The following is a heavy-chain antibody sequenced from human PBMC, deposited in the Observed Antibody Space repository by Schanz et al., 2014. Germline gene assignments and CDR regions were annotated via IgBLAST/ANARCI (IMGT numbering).Heavy chain of an antibody. J-gene: IGHJ4*02. CDR3: ARFRESANCGDEETGSLNYFDS. Sequence: QVQLQESGPGLVKPSATLTLTCDVSGVSITTSNWWSWVRQPPGKGLEWIGEVFHSGISNSNPSLKTRVTMSLDKTKSQFSMKLKSVTAADTAVYFCARFRESANCGDEETGSLNYFDSWGQGAL. CDR2: VFHSGIS. CDR1: GVSITTSNW. D-gene: IGHD4-17*01. V-gene: IGHV4-4*02.